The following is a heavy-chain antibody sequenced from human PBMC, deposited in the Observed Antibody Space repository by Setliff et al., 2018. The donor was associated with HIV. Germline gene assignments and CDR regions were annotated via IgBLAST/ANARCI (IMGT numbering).Heavy chain of an antibody. V-gene: IGHV4-59*01. Sequence: LSLTCTVSGGSISGSVWSWIRQPPGKGLEFVGYIYYMGRTTYNPSLKSRLTISVDKSKSQFSLKVRSVTAADTAVYYCARMDSSTWPDYYFYGMDVWGQGTTVTVS. CDR2: IYYMGRT. J-gene: IGHJ6*02. D-gene: IGHD2-2*01. CDR1: GGSISGSV. CDR3: ARMDSSTWPDYYFYGMDV.